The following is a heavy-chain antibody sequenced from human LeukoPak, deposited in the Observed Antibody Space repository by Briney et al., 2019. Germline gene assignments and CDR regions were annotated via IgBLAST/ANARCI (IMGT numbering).Heavy chain of an antibody. CDR1: GFTFSSYA. V-gene: IGHV3-30-3*01. D-gene: IGHD1-26*01. CDR2: ISYDGSNK. Sequence: GGSLRLSCAASGFTFSSYAMHWVRQAPGKGLEWVAVISYDGSNKYYADSVKGRFTISRDNSKNTLYLQMNSLRAEDTAVYYCARGSGSFRTIYFDYWAREPWSPSPQ. J-gene: IGHJ4*02. CDR3: ARGSGSFRTIYFDY.